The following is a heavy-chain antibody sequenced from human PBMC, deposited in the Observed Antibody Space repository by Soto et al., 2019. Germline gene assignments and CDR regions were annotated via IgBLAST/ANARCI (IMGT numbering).Heavy chain of an antibody. D-gene: IGHD3-22*01. CDR3: ARGIYYDTSYSRYYYYGMDV. Sequence: QVQLQESGPGLVKPSETLSLTCTVSGDSISSYYWSWIRQPPGKGLEWIGYIYYSGSTNYNPSLKSRVTISVDTSKTQFSLKLSSVTAAATAVYYCARGIYYDTSYSRYYYYGMDVWGQGTTVTVSS. J-gene: IGHJ6*02. CDR2: IYYSGST. V-gene: IGHV4-59*01. CDR1: GDSISSYY.